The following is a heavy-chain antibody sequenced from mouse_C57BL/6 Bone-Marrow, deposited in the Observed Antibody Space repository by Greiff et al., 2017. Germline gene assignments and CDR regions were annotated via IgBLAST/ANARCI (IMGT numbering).Heavy chain of an antibody. J-gene: IGHJ2*01. CDR2: IRPAGSDT. CDR3: AIRYYDYYSMDY. Sequence: VQLMQPGAELVKPGASVKLSCKASGYTFTSYWMHWVKQRPGQGLEWIGRIRPAGSDTNYDQTFKGKVTLTVDKSSSTAYMQLSSLTSVDSAVYYCAIRYYDYYSMDYWGQGTTLTVSS. D-gene: IGHD2-4*01. V-gene: IGHV1-74*01. CDR1: GYTFTSYW.